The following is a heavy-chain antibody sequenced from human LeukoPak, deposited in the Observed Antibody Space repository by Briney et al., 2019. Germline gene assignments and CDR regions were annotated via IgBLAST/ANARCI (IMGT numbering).Heavy chain of an antibody. CDR2: IYYSGST. J-gene: IGHJ4*02. CDR1: GGSISSYY. CDR3: AGRGYSYGYGVLGFDY. Sequence: SETLSLTCTVSGGSISSYYWSWIRQPPGKGLEWIGYIYYSGSTNYNPSLKSRVTISVDTSKNQFSLKLSSVTAADTAVYYCAGRGYSYGYGVLGFDYWGQGTLVTVSS. D-gene: IGHD5-18*01. V-gene: IGHV4-59*08.